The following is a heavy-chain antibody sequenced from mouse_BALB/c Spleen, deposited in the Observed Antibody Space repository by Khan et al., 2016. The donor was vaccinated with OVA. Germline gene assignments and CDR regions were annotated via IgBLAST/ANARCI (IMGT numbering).Heavy chain of an antibody. CDR2: ISYSGRP. CDR3: ASSVTITTVVATDFDY. Sequence: EVQLQESGPGLVKPSQSLSLTCTVPGYSIPRYSAWNWLRQFPGNKLEWMGYISYSGRPSHNPSLNSRISTTRDTSKNQFFLQLNSVTTEDTGTYYWASSVTITTVVATDFDYWGQGTTLTVSS. CDR1: GYSIPRYSA. V-gene: IGHV3-2*02. J-gene: IGHJ2*01. D-gene: IGHD1-1*01.